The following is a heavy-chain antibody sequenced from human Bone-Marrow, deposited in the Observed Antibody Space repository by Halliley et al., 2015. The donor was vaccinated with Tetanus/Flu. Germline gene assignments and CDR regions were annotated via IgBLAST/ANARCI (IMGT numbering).Heavy chain of an antibody. CDR3: AKAMGWYYDSSGFYLDY. D-gene: IGHD3-22*01. CDR1: GFTFSSYA. J-gene: IGHJ4*02. CDR2: ITGSGAGTGT. V-gene: IGHV3-23*01. Sequence: SLRLSCAASGFTFSSYAMSWVRQTPGKGLEWFSAITGSGAGTGTYYADSVRGRFTISRDNSKNTLYLQMNSLRAEDTAVYYCAKAMGWYYDSSGFYLDYCGQGTLVTVSS.